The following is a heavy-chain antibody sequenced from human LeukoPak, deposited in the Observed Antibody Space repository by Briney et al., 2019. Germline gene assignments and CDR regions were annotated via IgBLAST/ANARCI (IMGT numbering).Heavy chain of an antibody. J-gene: IGHJ4*02. Sequence: SETLSLTCTVSGGSISSDRFYWTWVRQPAGKGLEWIGRVKSSNTNYNPSLKSRVSISLDTSTNQFSLKLSSLTAADTAVYYCARVPDWTYVPDYWGQGTLVTVSS. D-gene: IGHD3-16*01. CDR1: GGSISSDRFY. CDR2: VKSSNT. V-gene: IGHV4-61*02. CDR3: ARVPDWTYVPDY.